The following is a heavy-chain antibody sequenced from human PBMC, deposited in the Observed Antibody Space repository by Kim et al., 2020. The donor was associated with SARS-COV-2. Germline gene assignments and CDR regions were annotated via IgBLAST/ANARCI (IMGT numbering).Heavy chain of an antibody. J-gene: IGHJ6*02. Sequence: SVKVSCKASGGTFSSYAISWVRQAPGQGLEWMGGIIPIFGTANYAQKFQGRVTITADESTSTAYMELSSLRSEDTAVYYCARAPGEWFGELFYYYYGMDVWGQGTTVTVSS. D-gene: IGHD3-10*01. CDR2: IIPIFGTA. CDR1: GGTFSSYA. V-gene: IGHV1-69*13. CDR3: ARAPGEWFGELFYYYYGMDV.